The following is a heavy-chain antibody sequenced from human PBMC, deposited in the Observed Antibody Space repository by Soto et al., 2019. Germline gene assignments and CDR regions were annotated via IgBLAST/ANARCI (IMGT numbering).Heavy chain of an antibody. CDR3: ARARYSSGWVRGIYYYGMDV. D-gene: IGHD6-19*01. CDR2: IYYSGST. J-gene: IGHJ6*02. Sequence: SETLSLTCTVSGGSISSGDYYWSWIRQPPGKGLEWIGYIYYSGSTYYNPSLKSRVTISVDTSKNQLSLKLSSVTAADTAVYYCARARYSSGWVRGIYYYGMDVWGQGTTVTVSS. V-gene: IGHV4-30-4*01. CDR1: GGSISSGDYY.